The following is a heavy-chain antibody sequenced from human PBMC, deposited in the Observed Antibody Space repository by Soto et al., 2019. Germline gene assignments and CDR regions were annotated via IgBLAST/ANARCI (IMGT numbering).Heavy chain of an antibody. D-gene: IGHD2-2*01. Sequence: SETLSLTCAVSGGSISSGGYSWSWIRQPPGKGLEWIGYIYNSGSTYYNPSLKSRATISGDRSKNQFSLKLSSVTAADTAVYYCARASYIVVVHAASYVWFAPWAQGTLVTVSS. CDR2: IYNSGST. J-gene: IGHJ5*02. CDR1: GGSISSGGYS. V-gene: IGHV4-30-2*01. CDR3: ARASYIVVVHAASYVWFAP.